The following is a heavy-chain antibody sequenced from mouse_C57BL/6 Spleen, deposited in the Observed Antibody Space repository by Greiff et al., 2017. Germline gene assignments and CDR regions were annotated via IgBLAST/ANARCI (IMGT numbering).Heavy chain of an antibody. CDR2: ISSGSSTI. Sequence: DVKLQESGGGLVKPGGSLKLSCAASGFTFSDYGMHWVRQAPEKGLEWVAYISSGSSTIYYADTVKGRFTISRDNAKNTLFLQMTSLRSEDTAMYYCARPGGLRQTWFAYWGQGTLVTVSA. D-gene: IGHD2-4*01. CDR1: GFTFSDYG. V-gene: IGHV5-17*01. CDR3: ARPGGLRQTWFAY. J-gene: IGHJ3*01.